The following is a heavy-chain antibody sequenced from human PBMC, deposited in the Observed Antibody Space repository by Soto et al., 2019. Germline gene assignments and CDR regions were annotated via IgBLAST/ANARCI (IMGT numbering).Heavy chain of an antibody. J-gene: IGHJ4*02. Sequence: SLRLSCAASGFAFSGYGMHWVRQAPGKGLEWVALIWYDGSKTYHADSVKGRFAISRDDSKSTLFLQMSSLRVDDTAVYYCVRDPATVTYYFDYWGQGALVTVSS. CDR3: VRDPATVTYYFDY. CDR1: GFAFSGYG. V-gene: IGHV3-33*01. CDR2: IWYDGSKT. D-gene: IGHD4-17*01.